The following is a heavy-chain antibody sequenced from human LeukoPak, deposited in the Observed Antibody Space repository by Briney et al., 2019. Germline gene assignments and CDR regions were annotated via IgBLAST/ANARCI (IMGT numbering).Heavy chain of an antibody. Sequence: GASVKVSCKASGYTFTSYAMHWVRQAPGQRLEWMGWINAGNGNTKYSQKFQGRVTITRDTSASTAYMELSSLRSEDTAVYYCARDSQPRIAMVRGARSGYFDYWGQGTLVTVSS. CDR2: INAGNGNT. CDR1: GYTFTSYA. CDR3: ARDSQPRIAMVRGARSGYFDY. J-gene: IGHJ4*02. D-gene: IGHD3-10*01. V-gene: IGHV1-3*01.